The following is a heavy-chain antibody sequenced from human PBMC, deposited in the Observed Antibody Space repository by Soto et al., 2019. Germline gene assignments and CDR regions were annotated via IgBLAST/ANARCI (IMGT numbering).Heavy chain of an antibody. CDR3: ARAVLQSLGVYYYYGMDV. V-gene: IGHV1-18*04. J-gene: IGHJ6*02. Sequence: GASVKVSCKASGYTFTSYGISWVRQAPGQGLEWMGWISAYNGNTNYAQKLQGRVTMTTDTSTSTAYMELRSLRSDDTAVYYCARAVLQSLGVYYYYGMDVWGQGTTVTVSS. CDR2: ISAYNGNT. D-gene: IGHD3-10*01. CDR1: GYTFTSYG.